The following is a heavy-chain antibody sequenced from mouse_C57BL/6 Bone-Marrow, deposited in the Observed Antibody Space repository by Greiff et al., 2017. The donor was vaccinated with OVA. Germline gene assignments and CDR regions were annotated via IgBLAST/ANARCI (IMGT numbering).Heavy chain of an antibody. CDR2: IHPNSGST. V-gene: IGHV1-64*01. J-gene: IGHJ3*01. CDR3: ARDHTPSWFAY. CDR1: GYTFTSYW. Sequence: VQLQQPGAELVKPGASVKLSCKASGYTFTSYWMHWVKQRPGQGLEWIGMIHPNSGSTNYNEHFKSKATLTVDKSSSTAYMQLSSLTSEDSAVYYCARDHTPSWFAYWGQGTLVTVSA.